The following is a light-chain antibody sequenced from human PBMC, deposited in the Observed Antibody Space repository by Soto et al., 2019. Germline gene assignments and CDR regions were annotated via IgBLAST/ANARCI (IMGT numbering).Light chain of an antibody. CDR2: EVN. CDR1: SSDVGGYNY. V-gene: IGLV2-8*01. CDR3: TSYAGGNIV. J-gene: IGLJ1*01. Sequence: QSALTQPPSASGSPGQSVTISCTGTSSDVGGYNYVSWYQQNPGKVPKLMIYEVNKRPSGVPDRFSGSKSGNTASLTVSGLHAEDEADYYCTSYAGGNIVFGTGTKLTVL.